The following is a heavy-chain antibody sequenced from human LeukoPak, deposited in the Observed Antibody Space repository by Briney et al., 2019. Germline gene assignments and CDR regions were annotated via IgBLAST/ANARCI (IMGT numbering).Heavy chain of an antibody. J-gene: IGHJ3*02. D-gene: IGHD5-18*01. V-gene: IGHV4-4*07. CDR2: IYNSGST. CDR3: ARGGYSYGSDAFDI. CDR1: GGSISSYY. Sequence: PSETLSLTCTVSGGSISSYYWCWIRQPAGKGLEWIGRIYNSGSTNYNPSLKSRVTMSVDTSKNQFSLKLSSVTAADTAVYYCARGGYSYGSDAFDIWGQGTMVTVSS.